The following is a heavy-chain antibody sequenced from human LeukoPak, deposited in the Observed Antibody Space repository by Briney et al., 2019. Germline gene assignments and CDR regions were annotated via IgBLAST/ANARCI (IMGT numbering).Heavy chain of an antibody. D-gene: IGHD2-15*01. V-gene: IGHV4-34*01. CDR2: INHSGST. CDR1: GGSFSGYY. J-gene: IGHJ4*02. Sequence: SETLSLTCAVYGGSFSGYYWSWIRQPPGKGLEWIGEINHSGSTNYNPSLKSRDTISVGTSKNQFSLKLSSVTAADTAVYYCARVWGYCSGGSCYRGYYFDYWGQGTLVTVSS. CDR3: ARVWGYCSGGSCYRGYYFDY.